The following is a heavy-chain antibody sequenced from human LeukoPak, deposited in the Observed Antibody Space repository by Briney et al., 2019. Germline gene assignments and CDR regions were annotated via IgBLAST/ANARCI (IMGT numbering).Heavy chain of an antibody. V-gene: IGHV1-69*13. J-gene: IGHJ1*01. CDR3: ARDTGYGGNSEYFQH. Sequence: ASVKVSCKASGGTFSSYATSWVRQAPGQGLEWMGGIIPIFGTANYAQKFQGRVTITADESTSTAYMELSSLRSEDTAVYYCARDTGYGGNSEYFQHWGQGTLVTVSS. D-gene: IGHD4-23*01. CDR1: GGTFSSYA. CDR2: IIPIFGTA.